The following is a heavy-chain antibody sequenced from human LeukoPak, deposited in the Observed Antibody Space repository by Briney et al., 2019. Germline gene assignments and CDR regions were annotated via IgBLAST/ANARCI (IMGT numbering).Heavy chain of an antibody. CDR3: ARGRGTSGSNRDFYYYYYMDV. J-gene: IGHJ6*03. Sequence: ASVKVSCKASGYIFTDYAIHWLRQAPGQRPEWMGWMNAGNGNTKYSQKFQGRITLIRDTSAATAYMELSSLRHDDLAVYYCARGRGTSGSNRDFYYYYYMDVWGKGTTVTVTS. D-gene: IGHD2-15*01. CDR1: GYIFTDYA. V-gene: IGHV1-3*01. CDR2: MNAGNGNT.